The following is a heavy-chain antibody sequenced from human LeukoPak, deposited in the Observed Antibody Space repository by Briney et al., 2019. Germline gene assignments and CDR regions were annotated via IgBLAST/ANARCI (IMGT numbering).Heavy chain of an antibody. J-gene: IGHJ4*02. V-gene: IGHV3-30*18. D-gene: IGHD3-10*01. CDR1: GFTFSSYG. CDR2: ISYDGSNK. CDR3: AKGGHYYGSGSYVPYPPHLDFDY. Sequence: PGGSLRLSCAASGFTFSSYGMHWVRQVPGKGLEWVAVISYDGSNKYYADSVKGRFTTSRDNSKNTLYLQMNSLRAEDTAVYYCAKGGHYYGSGSYVPYPPHLDFDYWGQGTLVTVSS.